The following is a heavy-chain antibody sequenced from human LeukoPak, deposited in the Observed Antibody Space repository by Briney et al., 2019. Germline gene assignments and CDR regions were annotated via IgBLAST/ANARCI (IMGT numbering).Heavy chain of an antibody. CDR3: ARLRDGNYYYGMDV. CDR1: EYSFTNYW. Sequence: GESLKISSKGSEYSFTNYWIAWVRQMPGKGLEWMGIIYPGDSDTRYSPSFQGQVTISADKSISSAYLQWSSLKASDTAMYYCARLRDGNYYYGMDVLGQGTTVTVSS. CDR2: IYPGDSDT. V-gene: IGHV5-51*01. D-gene: IGHD5-24*01. J-gene: IGHJ6*02.